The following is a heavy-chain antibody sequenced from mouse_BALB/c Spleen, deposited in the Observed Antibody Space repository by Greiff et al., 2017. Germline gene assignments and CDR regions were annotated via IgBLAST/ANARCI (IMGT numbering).Heavy chain of an antibody. J-gene: IGHJ4*01. V-gene: IGHV10-3*03. D-gene: IGHD2-12*01. CDR1: GFTFNTYA. CDR2: IRSKSNNYAT. CDR3: VRGLDYKGELNAMDY. Sequence: EVQGVESGGGLVQPKGSLKLSCAASGFTFNTYAMHWVCQAPGKGLEWVARIRSKSNNYATYYADSVKDRFTISRDDSQSMLYLQMNNLKTEDTAMYYCVRGLDYKGELNAMDYWGQGTSVTVSS.